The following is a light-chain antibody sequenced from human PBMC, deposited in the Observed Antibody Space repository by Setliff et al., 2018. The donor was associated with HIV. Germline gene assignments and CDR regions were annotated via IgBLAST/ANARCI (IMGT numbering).Light chain of an antibody. V-gene: IGLV2-14*01. CDR2: EVN. J-gene: IGLJ1*01. Sequence: QSVLAQPASVSGSPGQSITISCTGTSSDVGGYNYVSWYQQHPGKAPKLMISEVNNRPSGVSNRFSGSKSGSTASLTISGLQAEDEADYYCSSYTSNSPYVFGTGTKVTVL. CDR3: SSYTSNSPYV. CDR1: SSDVGGYNY.